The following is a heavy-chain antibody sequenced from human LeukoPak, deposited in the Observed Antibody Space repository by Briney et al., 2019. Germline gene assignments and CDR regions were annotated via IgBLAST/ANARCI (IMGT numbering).Heavy chain of an antibody. D-gene: IGHD2-2*01. J-gene: IGHJ6*03. CDR3: ARSIDIVVVPAAEDYYYYMDV. V-gene: IGHV3-30*02. CDR2: IRYDGSNK. Sequence: GGSLRLSCAASGLTFRNYGLHWVRQAPGKGLEWVAFIRYDGSNKFYADSVKGRFTISRDDSKKTVFLQMSSLRTEDTAMYYCARSIDIVVVPAAEDYYYYMDVWGKGTTVTVSS. CDR1: GLTFRNYG.